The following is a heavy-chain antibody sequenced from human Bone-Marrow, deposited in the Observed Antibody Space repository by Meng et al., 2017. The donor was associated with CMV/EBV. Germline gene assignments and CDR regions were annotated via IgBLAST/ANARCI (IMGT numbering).Heavy chain of an antibody. CDR1: GFTFSSYG. CDR2: IRSKAYGGTT. V-gene: IGHV3-49*04. J-gene: IGHJ4*02. D-gene: IGHD2-2*01. Sequence: GESLKISCAASGFTFSSYGMHWVRQAPGKGLEWVGFIRSKAYGGTTEYAASVKGRFTISRDDSKGIAYLQMNSLKTEDTAVYYCTTIYCSSTSCYDYWGQGTLVTVSS. CDR3: TTIYCSSTSCYDY.